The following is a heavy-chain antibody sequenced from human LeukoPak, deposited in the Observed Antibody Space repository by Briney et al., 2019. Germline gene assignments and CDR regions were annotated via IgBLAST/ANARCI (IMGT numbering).Heavy chain of an antibody. CDR2: IYYSGST. J-gene: IGHJ4*02. V-gene: IGHV4-59*01. D-gene: IGHD3-22*01. CDR3: ARAQYYYDSSGYFFDY. CDR1: GGSISSYY. Sequence: SQTLSLTCTVSGGSISSYYWSWIRQPPGKGLEWIGYIYYSGSTNYNPSLKSRVTISVDTSKNQFSLKLSSVTAADTAVYYCARAQYYYDSSGYFFDYWGQGTLVTVSS.